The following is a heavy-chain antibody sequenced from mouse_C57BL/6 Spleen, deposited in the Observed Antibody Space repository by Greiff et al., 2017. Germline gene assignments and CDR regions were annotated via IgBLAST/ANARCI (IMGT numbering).Heavy chain of an antibody. CDR3: ARGDSSGYDDY. CDR1: GYTFTDYY. D-gene: IGHD3-2*02. CDR2: IYPGSGNT. V-gene: IGHV1-76*01. Sequence: VQLVESGAELVRPGASVKLSCKASGYTFTDYYINWVKQRPGQGLEWIARIYPGSGNTYYNEKFKGKATLTAEKSSSTAYMQLSSLTSEDSAVYFCARGDSSGYDDYWGQGTTLTVSS. J-gene: IGHJ2*01.